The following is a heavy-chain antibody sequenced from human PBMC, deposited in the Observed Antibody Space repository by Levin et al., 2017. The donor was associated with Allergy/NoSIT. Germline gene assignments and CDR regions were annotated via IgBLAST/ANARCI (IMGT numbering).Heavy chain of an antibody. V-gene: IGHV3-66*01. D-gene: IGHD3-3*01. CDR1: FFFFPPPF. CDR3: AKETEWSLGY. Sequence: SLLLSFPLSFFFFPPPFLSWVRQAPGKGLEWVSVIHREGGTNYADSVKSRFTISLSLSENTLYLQINSMRAEDTAVYYCAKETEWSLGYWGQGTLVTVSS. CDR2: IHREGGT. J-gene: IGHJ4*02.